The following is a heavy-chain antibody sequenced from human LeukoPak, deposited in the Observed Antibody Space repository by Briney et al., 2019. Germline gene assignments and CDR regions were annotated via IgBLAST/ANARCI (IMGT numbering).Heavy chain of an antibody. CDR2: INPNSGGT. D-gene: IGHD4-23*01. V-gene: IGHV1-2*06. CDR1: GYTFTGYY. J-gene: IGHJ4*02. Sequence: GASVKVSCKASGYTFTGYYMHWVRQAPGQGLEWMGRINPNSGGTNYAQKFQGRVTMTRDTSISTAYMELSSLRSEDTAVYYCARDRSRMTTVAHGDYWGQGTLVTVSS. CDR3: ARDRSRMTTVAHGDY.